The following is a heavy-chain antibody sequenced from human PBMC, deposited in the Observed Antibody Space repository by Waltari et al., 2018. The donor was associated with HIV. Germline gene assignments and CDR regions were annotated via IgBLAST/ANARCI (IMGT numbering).Heavy chain of an antibody. J-gene: IGHJ2*01. D-gene: IGHD3-22*01. CDR2: ISYDGRNK. CDR1: GFTFNTSG. CDR3: AKDISANYYDSQGGWYYDL. Sequence: QLQLVESGGGVVQPGRALRLSCGASGFTFNTSGMHWVRQAPGKGLEWVAVISYDGRNKDYGDSVKGRFTISKDNSKSTLYLQMNSLRAEDTAVYYCAKDISANYYDSQGGWYYDLWGRGTLVTVSS. V-gene: IGHV3-30*18.